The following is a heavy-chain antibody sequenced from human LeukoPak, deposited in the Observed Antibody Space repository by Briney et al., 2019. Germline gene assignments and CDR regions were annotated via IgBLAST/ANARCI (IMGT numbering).Heavy chain of an antibody. CDR3: ARQLVGSSGDDAFDI. J-gene: IGHJ3*02. Sequence: GESLKISCKGSGYSFTSYWIGWVRQMPGKGLDWMGIIYPGDSDTRYSPSFQGQVTISADKSISTAYLQCSSLKASDTAMYYCARQLVGSSGDDAFDIWGQGTMVTVSS. V-gene: IGHV5-51*01. CDR1: GYSFTSYW. D-gene: IGHD6-19*01. CDR2: IYPGDSDT.